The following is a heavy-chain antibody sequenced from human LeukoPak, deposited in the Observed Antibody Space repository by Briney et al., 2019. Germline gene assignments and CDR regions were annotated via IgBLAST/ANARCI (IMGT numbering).Heavy chain of an antibody. Sequence: GGSLRLSCTASGFTFGDYAMTWVRQAPGKGLEWVANIKQDGSEKYYVDSVKGRFVVSRDNAKNSLYLQMNSLGAEDTAVYYCARGIVVPGIDYWGQGTLVTVSS. J-gene: IGHJ4*02. D-gene: IGHD2-15*01. CDR2: IKQDGSEK. V-gene: IGHV3-7*01. CDR3: ARGIVVPGIDY. CDR1: GFTFGDYA.